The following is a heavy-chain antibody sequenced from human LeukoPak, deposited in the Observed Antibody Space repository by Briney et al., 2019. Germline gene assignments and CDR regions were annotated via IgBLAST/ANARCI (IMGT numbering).Heavy chain of an antibody. J-gene: IGHJ4*02. D-gene: IGHD3-3*01. CDR3: AGNTPKAGLRFLALDY. CDR2: IYTSGST. CDR1: GGSISSYY. V-gene: IGHV4-4*07. Sequence: SETLSLTCTVSGGSISSYYWSWIRQPAGKGLEWIGRIYTSGSTNYNPSLKSRVTMSVDTSKNQFSLKLSSVTAADTAVYYCAGNTPKAGLRFLALDYWGQGTLVTVSS.